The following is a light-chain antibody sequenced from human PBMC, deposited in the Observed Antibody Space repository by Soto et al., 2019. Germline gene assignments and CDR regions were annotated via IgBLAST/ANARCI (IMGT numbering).Light chain of an antibody. CDR3: QQYDKFPSLT. Sequence: EIVMTQSPATLSVSPGERATLSCRASQSVNSNLAWYQQKPGQAPRLLIYRASTRATGIPARISGSGSGTEFTLTISSLQSEDFALYYCQQYDKFPSLTFGGGTKVEIK. CDR1: QSVNSN. V-gene: IGKV3-15*01. J-gene: IGKJ4*01. CDR2: RAS.